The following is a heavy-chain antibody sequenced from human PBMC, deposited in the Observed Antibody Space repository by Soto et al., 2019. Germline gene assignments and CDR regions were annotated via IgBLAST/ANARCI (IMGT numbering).Heavy chain of an antibody. CDR2: IRSMGSTA. CDR1: GFTFGRFE. J-gene: IGHJ4*02. V-gene: IGHV3-48*03. CDR3: TSAAWFPYLSFY. Sequence: GSLRRSCAASGFTFGRFELHCVLQAPGKGLEWISYIRSMGSTAYYACSVGGRFTISRYNANDSVYLQMDSLRAEDTALYYCTSAAWFPYLSFYCGQGALVTVSS. D-gene: IGHD3-10*01.